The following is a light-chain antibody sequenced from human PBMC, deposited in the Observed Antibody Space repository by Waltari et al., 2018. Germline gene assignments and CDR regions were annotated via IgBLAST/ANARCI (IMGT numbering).Light chain of an antibody. CDR3: QQYDNPLFT. CDR1: QDISNY. Sequence: DIQMPQSPSSLSASVGDRVTITCQASQDISNYLNWYQQKPGKAPKLLIYDASNLETGVPSRFSGSGSGTDFTFTISSLQPEDIATYYCQQYDNPLFTFGPGTKVDIK. V-gene: IGKV1-33*01. J-gene: IGKJ3*01. CDR2: DAS.